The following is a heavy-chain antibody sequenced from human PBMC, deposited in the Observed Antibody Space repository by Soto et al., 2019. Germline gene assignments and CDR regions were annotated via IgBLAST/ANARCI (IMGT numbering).Heavy chain of an antibody. D-gene: IGHD4-17*01. CDR2: IYYSGST. CDR3: ARAHNYGGNFWETIAYFDL. CDR1: GGSISSGGYY. V-gene: IGHV4-31*03. Sequence: QVQLQESGPGLVKPSQTLSLTCTVSGGSISSGGYYWSWIRQHPGKGLEWIGYIYYSGSTYYNPSLKSRVTISVDTSKNQFSLKLSSVTAADTAVYYCARAHNYGGNFWETIAYFDLWGRGTLVTVSS. J-gene: IGHJ2*01.